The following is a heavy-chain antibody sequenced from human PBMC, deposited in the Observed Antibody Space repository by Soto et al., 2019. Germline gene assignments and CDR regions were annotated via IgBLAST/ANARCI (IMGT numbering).Heavy chain of an antibody. CDR3: ARARPNGEFDP. D-gene: IGHD6-6*01. V-gene: IGHV1-46*03. J-gene: IGHJ5*02. CDR2: INPSGGST. CDR1: GYAFTSYY. Sequence: AAVNVSSKASGYAFTSYYMHWVRQAPGQGLECMGIINPSGGSTSYAQKYQGRVTMTRDTSTSTVYMELSSLRSEDTAVYYSARARPNGEFDPWGQGTLVTVSS.